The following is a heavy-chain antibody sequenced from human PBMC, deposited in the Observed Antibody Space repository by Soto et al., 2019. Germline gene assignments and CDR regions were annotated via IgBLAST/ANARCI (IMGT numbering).Heavy chain of an antibody. J-gene: IGHJ4*02. CDR2: IWYDGSNK. Sequence: GGSLRLSCAASGFTFSSYGMHWVRQAPGKGLEWVAVIWYDGSNKYYADSVKGRFTISRDNSKDTVYLQINSLRRDDTAMYFCAKVMTEYSGVAIDHWGQGTLVTVSS. V-gene: IGHV3-30*02. CDR1: GFTFSSYG. CDR3: AKVMTEYSGVAIDH. D-gene: IGHD6-19*01.